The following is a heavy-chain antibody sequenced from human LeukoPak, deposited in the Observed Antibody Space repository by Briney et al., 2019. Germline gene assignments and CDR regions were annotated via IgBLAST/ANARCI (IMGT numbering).Heavy chain of an antibody. Sequence: GGSLRLSCAASGFTFDDYAMHWVRQAPGKGLEWVSGISWNSGSIGYADSVKGRFTISRDNAKNSLYLQMNSLRAEDTALYYCAKDIGPLLDYGDHGAFDIWGQGTMVTVSS. CDR2: ISWNSGSI. J-gene: IGHJ3*02. V-gene: IGHV3-9*01. CDR3: AKDIGPLLDYGDHGAFDI. CDR1: GFTFDDYA. D-gene: IGHD4-17*01.